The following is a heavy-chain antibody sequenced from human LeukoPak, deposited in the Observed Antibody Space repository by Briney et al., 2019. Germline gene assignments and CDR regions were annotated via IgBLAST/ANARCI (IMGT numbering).Heavy chain of an antibody. V-gene: IGHV3-23*01. CDR2: ISGSGGST. J-gene: IGHJ6*03. CDR3: ARGSQNGVRGVMFRYYYYYYMDV. CDR1: GFTFSSYA. D-gene: IGHD3-10*01. Sequence: GGSLRLSCAASGFTFSSYAMSWVRQAPGKGLEWVSAISGSGGSTYYADSVKGRFTISRDNSKNTLYLQMNSLRAEDTAVYYCARGSQNGVRGVMFRYYYYYYMDVWGKGTTVTVSS.